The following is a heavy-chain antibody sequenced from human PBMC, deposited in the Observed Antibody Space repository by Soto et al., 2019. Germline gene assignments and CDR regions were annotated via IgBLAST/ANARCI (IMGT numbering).Heavy chain of an antibody. CDR3: PKGRYSRSYYGLDG. CDR2: ITGSGDST. J-gene: IGHJ6*02. D-gene: IGHD6-6*01. Sequence: EVQLLESGGDLVQPGGSLRLSCAVSGITFSSYAMNWVRQTPGKGLGWVSVITGSGDSTYYADSVKGRFTISRDNSKNTLYLQMNSLTAEDTAVYYCPKGRYSRSYYGLDGWGQGTTVTVSS. V-gene: IGHV3-23*01. CDR1: GITFSSYA.